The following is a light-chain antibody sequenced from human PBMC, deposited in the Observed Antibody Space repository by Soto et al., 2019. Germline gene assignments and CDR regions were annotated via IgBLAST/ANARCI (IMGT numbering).Light chain of an antibody. CDR2: GAS. J-gene: IGKJ1*01. CDR1: QNFGSTS. V-gene: IGKV3-20*01. CDR3: QQYGSSLWT. Sequence: EIDLTHTPGNLSLSPGERDTLSCPASQNFGSTSLAWYQQKRGQAPRFLIYGASSRATGIPDRFSGSGSGTDFTLTISRLEPEDFAVYYCQQYGSSLWTFGQGTKVDIK.